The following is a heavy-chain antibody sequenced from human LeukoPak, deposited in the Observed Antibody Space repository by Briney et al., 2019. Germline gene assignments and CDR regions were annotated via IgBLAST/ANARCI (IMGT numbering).Heavy chain of an antibody. CDR1: GFTYSSQE. D-gene: IGHD6-13*01. J-gene: IGHJ3*01. CDR2: ISDSGSPI. Sequence: PGGSLRLPCAASGFTYSSQEMNGVRQAPGKGLEWVSYISDSGSPIYYADSVKGRFTVSRDNAKNSLYLQMNSLRAEDTAPYYCARQTLGAAGDSASNYWGQGTLVTVSS. CDR3: ARQTLGAAGDSASNY. V-gene: IGHV3-48*03.